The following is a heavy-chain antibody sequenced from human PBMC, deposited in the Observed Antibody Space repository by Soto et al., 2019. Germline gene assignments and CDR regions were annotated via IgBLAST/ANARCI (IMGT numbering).Heavy chain of an antibody. J-gene: IGHJ4*02. D-gene: IGHD5-18*01. V-gene: IGHV3-66*04. CDR2: IYSGGSA. CDR3: ARHGYSYGGGYFDY. CDR1: GFTVSSNY. Sequence: EVQLVESGGGLVQPGGSPRLSCAASGFTVSSNYMSWVRQAPGKGLEWVSVIYSGGSAYYADSVKGRFTISRDNSKNTLYLQMNSLRAEDTAVYYCARHGYSYGGGYFDYWGQGTLLTVSS.